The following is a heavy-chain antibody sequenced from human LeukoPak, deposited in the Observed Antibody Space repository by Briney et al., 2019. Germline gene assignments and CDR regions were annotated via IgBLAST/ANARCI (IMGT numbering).Heavy chain of an antibody. CDR3: MSYAGRGDDY. V-gene: IGHV3-21*01. J-gene: IGHJ4*02. D-gene: IGHD3-16*01. Sequence: GGSLRLSCAASAFTFSRYSMNWIRQAPGKGLEWVSSISSSSSYRYYADSVKGRFTISRDNAKNSLHLQMNSLRAEDTAVYYCMSYAGRGDDYWGQGTLVTVSS. CDR2: ISSSSSYR. CDR1: AFTFSRYS.